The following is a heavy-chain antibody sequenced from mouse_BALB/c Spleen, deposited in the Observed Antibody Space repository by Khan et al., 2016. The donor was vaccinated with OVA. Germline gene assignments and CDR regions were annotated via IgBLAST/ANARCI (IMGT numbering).Heavy chain of an antibody. V-gene: IGHV3-2*02. CDR2: INYNGNT. J-gene: IGHJ3*01. CDR1: GYSITSEYA. Sequence: EVQLQESGSGLVKPSQSLSLTCTVTGYSITSEYAWNWIRQFPGNKLEWMGYINYNGNTRFNPSLKSRTSITRDTSKNQFFLQLNSVTTEDTATYYCARKDYYDYDPFPYWGQGTLVTVSA. CDR3: ARKDYYDYDPFPY. D-gene: IGHD2-4*01.